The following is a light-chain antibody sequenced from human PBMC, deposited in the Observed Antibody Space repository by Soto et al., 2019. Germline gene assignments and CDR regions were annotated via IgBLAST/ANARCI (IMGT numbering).Light chain of an antibody. CDR3: QQYGSSPPWT. Sequence: EIVLTQSPGTLSLSPGERATLSCRASQSVSSNYLVWYQQKPGQAPRLLIHGASSRATCIPDRFSGSGSGTDFTLTISRLEPEDFAVYYCQQYGSSPPWTFGQGTKVEIK. V-gene: IGKV3-20*01. CDR1: QSVSSNY. CDR2: GAS. J-gene: IGKJ1*01.